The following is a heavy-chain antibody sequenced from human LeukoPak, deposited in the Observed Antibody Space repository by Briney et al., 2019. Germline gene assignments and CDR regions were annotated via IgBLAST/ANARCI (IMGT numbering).Heavy chain of an antibody. CDR2: INHSGST. D-gene: IGHD6-13*01. CDR3: ARLSTDRAAAGTLPYYFDY. CDR1: GGSISGYY. J-gene: IGHJ4*02. Sequence: SETLSLTCTVSGGSISGYYWSWIRQPPGKGLEWIGEINHSGSTNYNPSLKSRVTISVDTSKNQFSLKLSSVTAADTAVYYCARLSTDRAAAGTLPYYFDYWGQGTLVTVSS. V-gene: IGHV4-34*01.